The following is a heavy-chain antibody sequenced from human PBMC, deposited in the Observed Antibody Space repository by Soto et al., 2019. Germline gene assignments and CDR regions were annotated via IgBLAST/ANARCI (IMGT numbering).Heavy chain of an antibody. CDR2: IRSKAYGGTT. J-gene: IGHJ4*02. D-gene: IGHD3-22*01. Sequence: GGSLRLSCTASGFTFGDYAMSWFRQAPGKGLEWVGFIRSKAYGGTTEYAASVKGRFTISRDDSKSIAYLQMNSLKTEDTAVYYCTRKYYYDSSDHVDYWGQGTLVTVSS. V-gene: IGHV3-49*03. CDR3: TRKYYYDSSDHVDY. CDR1: GFTFGDYA.